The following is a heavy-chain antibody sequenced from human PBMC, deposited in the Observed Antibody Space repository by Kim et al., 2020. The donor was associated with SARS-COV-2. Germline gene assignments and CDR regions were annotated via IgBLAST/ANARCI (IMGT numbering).Heavy chain of an antibody. CDR2: ISAYNGNT. V-gene: IGHV1-18*04. CDR3: ARDYDSSGYYSICDAFDI. D-gene: IGHD3-22*01. CDR1: GYTFTSYG. J-gene: IGHJ3*02. Sequence: ASVKVSCKASGYTFTSYGISWVRQAPGQGLEWMGWISAYNGNTNYAQKLQGRVTMTTDTSTSTAYMELRSLRSDDTAVYYCARDYDSSGYYSICDAFDIWGQGTMVTVPS.